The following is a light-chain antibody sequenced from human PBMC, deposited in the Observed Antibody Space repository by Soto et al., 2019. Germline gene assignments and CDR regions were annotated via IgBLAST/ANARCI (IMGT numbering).Light chain of an antibody. CDR3: QSYDSGYV. Sequence: QAVVTQPPSVSGAPGQRVTISCTGGSSNIGAGHDVHWYQQLPGTAPKLLIYGNNNRPSGVPDRFSGSKSGTSASLAITGLQAEDEADYYCQSYDSGYVFGTGTKVTVL. CDR2: GNN. J-gene: IGLJ1*01. V-gene: IGLV1-40*01. CDR1: SSNIGAGHD.